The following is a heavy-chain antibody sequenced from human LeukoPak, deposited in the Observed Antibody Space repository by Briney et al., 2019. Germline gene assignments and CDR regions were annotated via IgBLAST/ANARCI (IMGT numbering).Heavy chain of an antibody. V-gene: IGHV3-48*01. CDR3: ARDLMGIAAAGESDY. CDR1: GFTFSSYS. CDR2: ISSSSSTI. D-gene: IGHD6-13*01. J-gene: IGHJ4*02. Sequence: GGSLRLSCAASGFTFSSYSMNWVRQAPGKGLEWVSYISSSSSTIYYADSVKGRFTISRDNAKNSLYLQMNSLRAEDTAVYYCARDLMGIAAAGESDYWGQGTLVTVSS.